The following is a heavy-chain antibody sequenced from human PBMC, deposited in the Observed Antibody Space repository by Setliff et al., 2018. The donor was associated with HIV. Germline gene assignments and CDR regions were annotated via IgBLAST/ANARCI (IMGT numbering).Heavy chain of an antibody. CDR3: ARTRGYSYGTLAGFDY. J-gene: IGHJ4*01. CDR2: ISYSGST. CDR1: GGSFSNSYYF. D-gene: IGHD5-18*01. Sequence: SETLSLTCNVSGGSFSNSYYFWGWIRQPPGKGLEWIGSISYSGSTYYNPSLKSRVTMSVDTSKNQFSLEVSSVTAADTAVYYCARTRGYSYGTLAGFDYWGRGSLVTVSS. V-gene: IGHV4-39*07.